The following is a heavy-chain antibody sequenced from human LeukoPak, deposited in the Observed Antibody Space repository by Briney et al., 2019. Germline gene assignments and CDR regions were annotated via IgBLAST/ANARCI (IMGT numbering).Heavy chain of an antibody. CDR2: IYHSGRT. J-gene: IGHJ4*02. V-gene: IGHV4-30-2*01. D-gene: IGHD3-22*01. CDR3: ARGGNYYDSSGYSDVPYYFDY. Sequence: PSQTLSLTCAVSGGSIRRGGYSWSWIRHPPGKGLEGMGYIYHSGRTYYNPSLTSRVTISVDRSKNQSSLKLSSLTAADTAVYYCARGGNYYDSSGYSDVPYYFDYWGQGTLVTVSS. CDR1: GGSIRRGGYS.